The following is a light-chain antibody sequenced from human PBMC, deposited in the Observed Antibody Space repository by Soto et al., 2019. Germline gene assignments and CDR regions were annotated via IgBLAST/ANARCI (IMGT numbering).Light chain of an antibody. V-gene: IGLV2-14*01. Sequence: QSVLTQPASVSGSPGQSITMSCTGTRSDVGIYDFVSWYQQHPGKAPKLIIYEVSNRPSGVSNRFSGSKSGNTASLTISGLQAEDEAHYYCSSYTSSSTLVFGGGTQLTVL. CDR1: RSDVGIYDF. CDR3: SSYTSSSTLV. CDR2: EVS. J-gene: IGLJ3*02.